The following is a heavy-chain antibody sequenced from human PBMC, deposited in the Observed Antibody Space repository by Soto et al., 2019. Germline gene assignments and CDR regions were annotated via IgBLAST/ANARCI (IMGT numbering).Heavy chain of an antibody. CDR3: AREGYCSSTSCYVAY. CDR1: VCTFSSYC. CDR2: IKQDGSEQ. Sequence: EVQLVDSVGGLVQPGGSLRLSCAASVCTFSSYCMSWFRQAPGKGLEWVANIKQDGSEQYYVDSVKGRFTISRDNAKNSLYLQMNSLRAADTAVYYCAREGYCSSTSCYVAYWGQGTLVTVS. J-gene: IGHJ4*02. D-gene: IGHD2-2*01. V-gene: IGHV3-7*03.